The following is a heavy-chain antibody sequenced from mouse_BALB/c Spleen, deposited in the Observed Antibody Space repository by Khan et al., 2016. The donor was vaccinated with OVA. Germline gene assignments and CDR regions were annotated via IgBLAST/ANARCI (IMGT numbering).Heavy chain of an antibody. J-gene: IGHJ4*01. CDR2: IHYSGST. CDR1: GYSITSGYS. CDR3: ARWMGYYAMDY. D-gene: IGHD2-3*01. V-gene: IGHV3-1*02. Sequence: EVKLLESGPDLVKPSQSLSLTCTVTGYSITSGYSWHWIRQFPGNKLEWMGYIHYSGSTNYNPSLKSRISITRDTSKNQFFLQLKSVTTEDTATYYSARWMGYYAMDYWGQGTSVTVSS.